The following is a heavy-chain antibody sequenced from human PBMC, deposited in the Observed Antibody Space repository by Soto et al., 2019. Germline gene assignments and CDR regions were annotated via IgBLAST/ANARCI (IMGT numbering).Heavy chain of an antibody. CDR3: VRGGQWLVRPFDY. CDR2: ISGSGGST. D-gene: IGHD6-19*01. J-gene: IGHJ4*02. Sequence: EVQLLESGGGLVQPGGSLRLSCAASGFTFSSYAMSWVRQAPGKGLEWVSAISGSGGSTYYADSVKGRFTISRDNSKNTLYLQMNSLRAEDTAVYYCVRGGQWLVRPFDYWGQGTLVTVSS. CDR1: GFTFSSYA. V-gene: IGHV3-23*01.